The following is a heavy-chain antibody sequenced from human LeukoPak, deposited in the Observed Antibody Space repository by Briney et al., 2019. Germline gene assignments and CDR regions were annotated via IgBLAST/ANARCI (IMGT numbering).Heavy chain of an antibody. CDR1: GFTFDDYA. J-gene: IGHJ4*02. CDR2: ISWNSGSI. CDR3: AKAWYGDYYFDF. Sequence: QSGGSLRLSCAASGFTFDDYAMHWVRQAPGKGLEWVSGISWNSGSIGYADSVKGRFTISRDNAKNSLYLQMNSLRAEDTALYYCAKAWYGDYYFDFWGQGTLVTVSS. V-gene: IGHV3-9*01. D-gene: IGHD4-17*01.